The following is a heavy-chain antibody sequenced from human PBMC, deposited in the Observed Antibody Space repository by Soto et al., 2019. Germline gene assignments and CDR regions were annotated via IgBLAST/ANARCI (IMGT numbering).Heavy chain of an antibody. CDR1: GFTFSNYA. V-gene: IGHV3-23*01. D-gene: IGHD6-13*01. CDR3: AKDQGSSWYEIDY. Sequence: RGSLRLSCAASGFTFSNYAVTWVRQAPGKGLEWVSTISGSGGSTYYADSVKGRFTISRDNSKNTLYLQMNSLRAEDTAVYYCAKDQGSSWYEIDYWGQGTLVTVSS. J-gene: IGHJ4*02. CDR2: ISGSGGST.